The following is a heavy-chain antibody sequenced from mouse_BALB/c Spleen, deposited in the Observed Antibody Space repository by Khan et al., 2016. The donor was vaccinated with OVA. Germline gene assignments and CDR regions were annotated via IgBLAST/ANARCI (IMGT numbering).Heavy chain of an antibody. Sequence: QVQLQQSGAELVKPGTSVKLSCKASGYTFISYYLYWVKERPGQGLEWIGELNPSNGGSNFNEKFKSKATLTVDKTSITAYMQLSSRTSEDSAVYYCTRSGYGSFAYWGQGTLVTVSA. J-gene: IGHJ3*01. CDR1: GYTFISYY. D-gene: IGHD2-2*01. CDR2: LNPSNGGS. V-gene: IGHV1S81*02. CDR3: TRSGYGSFAY.